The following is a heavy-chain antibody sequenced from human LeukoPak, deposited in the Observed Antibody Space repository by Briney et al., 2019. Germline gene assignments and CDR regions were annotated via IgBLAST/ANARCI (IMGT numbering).Heavy chain of an antibody. D-gene: IGHD3-22*01. Sequence: GASVKVSCKASGCTFSSYAISWVRQAPGQGLEWMGRIIPIFGTANYAQKFQGRVTITADKSTSTAYMELSSLRSEDTAVYYCASSGRKDYYDSSGYPHWGQGTLVTVSS. J-gene: IGHJ4*02. V-gene: IGHV1-69*06. CDR1: GCTFSSYA. CDR3: ASSGRKDYYDSSGYPH. CDR2: IIPIFGTA.